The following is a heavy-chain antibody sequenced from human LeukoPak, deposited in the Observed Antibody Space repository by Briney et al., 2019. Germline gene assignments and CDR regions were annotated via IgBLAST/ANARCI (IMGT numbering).Heavy chain of an antibody. D-gene: IGHD4-17*01. CDR2: ISSSSSTI. Sequence: PGGSLRLSCAASGFTFSSYGMTWVRQAPGKGLEWVSYISSSSSTIYYADFVKGRFTISRDNAKNSLYLQMSSLRAEDTAVYYCAKSSRLRPDVYYYYYYMDVWGKGTTVTVSS. CDR3: AKSSRLRPDVYYYYYYMDV. J-gene: IGHJ6*03. CDR1: GFTFSSYG. V-gene: IGHV3-48*01.